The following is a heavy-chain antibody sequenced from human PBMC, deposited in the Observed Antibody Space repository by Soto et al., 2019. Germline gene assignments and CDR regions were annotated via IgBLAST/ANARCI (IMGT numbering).Heavy chain of an antibody. D-gene: IGHD1-26*01. J-gene: IGHJ4*02. CDR3: ARSRSGSYPQDLDY. CDR1: GFTVSSNY. Sequence: PGGSLRLSCAASGFTVSSNYMSWVRQAPGKGLEWVSVIYSGGSTYYADSVKGRFTISRDNSKNTLYLQMNSLRAEDTAVYYCARSRSGSYPQDLDYWGQGTLVTVSS. CDR2: IYSGGST. V-gene: IGHV3-53*01.